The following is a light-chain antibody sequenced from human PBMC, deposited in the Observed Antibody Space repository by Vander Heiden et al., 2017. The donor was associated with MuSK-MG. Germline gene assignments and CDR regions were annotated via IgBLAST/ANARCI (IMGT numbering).Light chain of an antibody. Sequence: AIRMTQSPSSFSASTGDRVTITCRASQGISSYLAWYQQKPGKAPKLLIYAASTLQSGVPSRFSGSGSGTDFTLTISCLQSEDLATYYCQQYYSYPLTFGQGTKVEIK. V-gene: IGKV1-8*01. CDR2: AAS. CDR3: QQYYSYPLT. CDR1: QGISSY. J-gene: IGKJ1*01.